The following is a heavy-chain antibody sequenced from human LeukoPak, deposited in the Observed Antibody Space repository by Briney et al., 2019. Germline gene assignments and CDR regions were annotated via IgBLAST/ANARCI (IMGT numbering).Heavy chain of an antibody. J-gene: IGHJ6*03. CDR1: GGTFSIYA. CDR2: IIPIFGTA. Sequence: SVTVSFTASGGTFSIYAISWVRQAPGQGLEWMGGIIPIFGTANYAQKFQGRVTITTDESTSTAYMELSSLRSEDTAVYYCARDGNKMGSSYYYYYMDVWGKGTTVTVSS. CDR3: ARDGNKMGSSYYYYYMDV. V-gene: IGHV1-69*05. D-gene: IGHD6-6*01.